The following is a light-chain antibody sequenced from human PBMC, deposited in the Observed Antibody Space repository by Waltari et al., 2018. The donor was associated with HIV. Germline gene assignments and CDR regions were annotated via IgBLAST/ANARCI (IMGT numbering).Light chain of an antibody. J-gene: IGKJ3*01. V-gene: IGKV1-27*01. CDR3: QTYDSAPFT. CDR2: AAS. CDR1: QGISNH. Sequence: DIQMTQSPPSLSASVRDRVTITCRASQGISNHLAWYQQKPGKLTKLLIYAASTLQSGVPSRFSGSGSGTDFTLNISSLQPEDVATYYCQTYDSAPFTFGPGTKVDIK.